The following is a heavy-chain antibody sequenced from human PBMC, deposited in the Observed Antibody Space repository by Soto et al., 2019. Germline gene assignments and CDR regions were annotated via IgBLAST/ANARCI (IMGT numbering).Heavy chain of an antibody. V-gene: IGHV3-15*01. CDR2: IKSKPDGGTT. Sequence: GGSLRLSCAASGFTFSNAWMSWVRQAPGKGLEWVDRIKSKPDGGTTDYAGPVKGRFTISRDDSKNTLYLQMNSLKTVDTAVYYCTTMIGRTYQFWSGYYFDYWGQGTLVTVSS. J-gene: IGHJ4*02. CDR3: TTMIGRTYQFWSGYYFDY. D-gene: IGHD3-3*01. CDR1: GFTFSNAW.